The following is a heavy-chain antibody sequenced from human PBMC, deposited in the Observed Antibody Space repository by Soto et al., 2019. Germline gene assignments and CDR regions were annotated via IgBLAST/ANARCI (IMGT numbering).Heavy chain of an antibody. CDR1: GFTFSNYW. CDR3: ARVAYGDYSFNY. CDR2: INSDGSTT. V-gene: IGHV3-74*01. Sequence: EVQLVESGGGLVQPGGSLRVSCVASGFTFSNYWMHWLRQVPGKGLVWVSRINSDGSTTTYADSVKGRFTISSDNAKNTLYLRMNSLRAEDTAVYFCARVAYGDYSFNYWGQGTLVTVSS. D-gene: IGHD4-17*01. J-gene: IGHJ4*02.